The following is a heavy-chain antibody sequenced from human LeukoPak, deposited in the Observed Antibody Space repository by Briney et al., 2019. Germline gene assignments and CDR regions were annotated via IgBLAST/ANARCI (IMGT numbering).Heavy chain of an antibody. J-gene: IGHJ5*02. D-gene: IGHD4-23*01. CDR1: GGSISSYY. Sequence: NPSETLSLTCTVSGGSISSYYWSWIRQPPGKGLEWIGYIYYSGSTNYNPSLKSRVTISVDTSKNQFSLKLSSVTAADTAVYYCARSYGGNLNWFDPWGQGTLVTVSS. V-gene: IGHV4-59*01. CDR2: IYYSGST. CDR3: ARSYGGNLNWFDP.